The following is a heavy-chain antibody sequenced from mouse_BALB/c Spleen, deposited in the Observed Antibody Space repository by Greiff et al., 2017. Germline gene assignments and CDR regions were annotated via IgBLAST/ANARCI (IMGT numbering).Heavy chain of an antibody. CDR2: IDPSDSET. J-gene: IGHJ4*01. Sequence: QVQLKQPGPQLVRPGASVKISCKASGYSFTSYWMHWVKQRPGQGLEWIGMIDPSDSETRLNQKFKDKATLTVDKSSSTAYMQLSSPTSEDSAVYYCARYDGYYSYAMDYWGQGTSVTVSS. D-gene: IGHD2-3*01. CDR3: ARYDGYYSYAMDY. V-gene: IGHV1S126*01. CDR1: GYSFTSYW.